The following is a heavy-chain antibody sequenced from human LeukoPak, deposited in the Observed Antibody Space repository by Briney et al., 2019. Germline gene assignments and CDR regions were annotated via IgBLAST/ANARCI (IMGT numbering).Heavy chain of an antibody. CDR2: IYSDGSST. D-gene: IGHD1-26*01. Sequence: GGSPRVSSADPGFSSSGASRRTVRQAPGKRLLCVSRIYSDGSSTSYADSVKGRFTISRDNAKNTLYLQMNSLRAEDTAVYYCAKGLLALNHIVGATPHYWGQGTLVTVSS. V-gene: IGHV3-74*01. CDR3: AKGLLALNHIVGATPHY. J-gene: IGHJ4*02. CDR1: GFSSSGAS.